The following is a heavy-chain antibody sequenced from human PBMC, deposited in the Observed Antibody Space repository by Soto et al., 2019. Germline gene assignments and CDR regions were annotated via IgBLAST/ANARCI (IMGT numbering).Heavy chain of an antibody. D-gene: IGHD6-13*01. Sequence: SVKVSCKASGGPLSTLAISWVRQAPGQGLGWMGGIIPVFGPPQYAQKLQGRVTITADASTNTAYMELSSLTSKDTAVDYCGGGGSWSKVDTWGRGTRVTVSS. CDR3: GGGGSWSKVDT. J-gene: IGHJ5*02. CDR2: IIPVFGPP. V-gene: IGHV1-69*13. CDR1: GGPLSTLA.